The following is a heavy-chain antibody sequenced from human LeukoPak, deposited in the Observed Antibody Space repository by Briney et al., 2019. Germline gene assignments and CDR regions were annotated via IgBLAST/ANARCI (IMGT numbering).Heavy chain of an antibody. J-gene: IGHJ2*01. CDR2: INHSGST. CDR3: ARPAGAGLAAAGFWYFDL. D-gene: IGHD6-13*01. V-gene: IGHV4-34*01. Sequence: SQTLSLTCAVYGGSFSGFYWSSVRHPPGEGLECVGGINHSGSTHYNPSLKSRVTIPVDTSKNQLPLKLSSVTAADTAVYYCARPAGAGLAAAGFWYFDLWGRGTLVTVSS. CDR1: GGSFSGFY.